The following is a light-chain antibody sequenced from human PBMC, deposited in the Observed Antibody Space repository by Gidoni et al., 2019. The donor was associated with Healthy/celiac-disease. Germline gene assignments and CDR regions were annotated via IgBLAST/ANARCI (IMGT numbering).Light chain of an antibody. CDR1: SSNIGNNY. CDR3: GTWDSSLSAGGV. V-gene: IGLV1-51*01. CDR2: DNN. J-gene: IGLJ1*01. Sequence: QSVLTQPPSVSAAPGQKVTISCSGSSSNIGNNYVSWYQQLPGTAPKLLIYDNNKRPSGIPDRFSGSKSGTSATLGITGLQTGGEGDYYCGTWDSSLSAGGVFGTGTKVTVL.